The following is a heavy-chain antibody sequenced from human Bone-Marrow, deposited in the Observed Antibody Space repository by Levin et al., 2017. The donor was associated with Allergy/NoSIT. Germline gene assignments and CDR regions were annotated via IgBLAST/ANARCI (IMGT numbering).Heavy chain of an antibody. CDR2: INPVNGNT. CDR1: GYSFTHYA. CDR3: AREVIPRGSSRQWLPLDWFDP. V-gene: IGHV1-3*01. Sequence: GESLKISCKASGYSFTHYAIHWVRQAPGQRLELMGWINPVNGNTKYSQNFQGRVTITKDTSASTVYVELSSLRSEDTAVYYCAREVIPRGSSRQWLPLDWFDPWGQGTLVTVSS. J-gene: IGHJ5*02. D-gene: IGHD5-12*01.